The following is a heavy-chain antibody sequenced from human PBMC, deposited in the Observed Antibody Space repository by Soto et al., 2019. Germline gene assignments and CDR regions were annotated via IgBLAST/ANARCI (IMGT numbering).Heavy chain of an antibody. CDR1: GCSISSYY. D-gene: IGHD2-2*01. CDR2: IYYSGST. CDR3: AGHIVLVPAAINY. J-gene: IGHJ4*02. Sequence: SETLSLTCTVSGCSISSYYWSWIRQPPGKGLEWIGYIYYSGSTNYNPSLKSRVTISVDTSKNQFSLKLSSVTAADTAVYYCAGHIVLVPAAINYWGQGTLVTVS. V-gene: IGHV4-59*01.